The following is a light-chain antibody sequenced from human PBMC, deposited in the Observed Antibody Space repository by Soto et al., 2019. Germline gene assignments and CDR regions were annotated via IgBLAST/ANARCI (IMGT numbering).Light chain of an antibody. V-gene: IGLV2-18*02. Sequence: QSVLTQPPSVSGSPGQSVTISCSGTSSDVGSYNHVSWYQQAPGTAPKLMIYEVSNRPSGVPDRFSGSKSGNTASLTISGLQPEDEADYYCHSFTTSDTYVFGTGTKVTVL. J-gene: IGLJ1*01. CDR1: SSDVGSYNH. CDR2: EVS. CDR3: HSFTTSDTYV.